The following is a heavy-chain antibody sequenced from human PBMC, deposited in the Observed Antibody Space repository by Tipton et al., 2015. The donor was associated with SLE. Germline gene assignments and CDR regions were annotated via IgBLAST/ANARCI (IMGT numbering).Heavy chain of an antibody. Sequence: TLSLTCTVSGGAMSRSSYYWGWIRQPPGKGLEWIGSIDNGGSAFYNPPLKSRVTMSVDTSKNQFSLKLTSVTAADTAMYYCARENPLGGMDVWGQGTTVTVSS. CDR1: GGAMSRSSYY. V-gene: IGHV4-39*07. J-gene: IGHJ6*02. D-gene: IGHD1-14*01. CDR2: IDNGGSA. CDR3: ARENPLGGMDV.